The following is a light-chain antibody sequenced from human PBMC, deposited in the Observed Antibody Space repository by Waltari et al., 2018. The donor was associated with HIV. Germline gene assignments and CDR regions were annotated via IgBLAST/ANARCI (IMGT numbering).Light chain of an antibody. CDR1: TGSVSASYC. CDR3: SLYMGGGIWV. J-gene: IGLJ3*02. V-gene: IGLV8-61*01. CDR2: STN. Sequence: QTVVTQEPSFSVSPGGTVTLTCGLSTGSVSASYCPSWYQQTPCQAPRTLIYSTNTGSAGVPDRFSGSILGNKAALTITGAQADDESVYYCSLYMGGGIWVFGGGTKLTVL.